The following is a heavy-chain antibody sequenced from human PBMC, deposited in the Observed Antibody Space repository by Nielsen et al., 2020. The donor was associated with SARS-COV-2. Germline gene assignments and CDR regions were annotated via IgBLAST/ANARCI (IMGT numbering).Heavy chain of an antibody. CDR1: GFTFGDYA. V-gene: IGHV3-49*04. Sequence: GESLKISCTASGFTFGDYAMSWVRQAPGKGLEWVGFIRSKAYGGTTEYAASVKGRFTISRDDSKSIAYLQMNSLKTEDTAVYYCTSGCSGGSCYLDYWGQGTLVTVSS. J-gene: IGHJ4*02. CDR3: TSGCSGGSCYLDY. D-gene: IGHD2-15*01. CDR2: IRSKAYGGTT.